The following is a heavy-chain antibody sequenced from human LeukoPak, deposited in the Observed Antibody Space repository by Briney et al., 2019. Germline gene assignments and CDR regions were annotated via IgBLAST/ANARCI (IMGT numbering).Heavy chain of an antibody. V-gene: IGHV3-23*01. D-gene: IGHD3-16*01. CDR2: ISGSGGNT. J-gene: IGHJ4*02. CDR1: GFTFSSYG. CDR3: AKALGGYHFDY. Sequence: PGGSLRLSCAASGFTFSSYGMSWVRQAPGKGLEWVSSISGSGGNTYYADSVKGRFTISRDNSKNTLFLHMSSLRAEDTAVYYCAKALGGYHFDYWGQGTLVTVSS.